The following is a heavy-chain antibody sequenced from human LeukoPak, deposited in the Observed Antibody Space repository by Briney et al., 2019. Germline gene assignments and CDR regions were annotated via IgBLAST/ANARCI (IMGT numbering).Heavy chain of an antibody. V-gene: IGHV1-2*02. CDR3: ATLNYYDSSGYYSDY. CDR1: GYTFTGYY. D-gene: IGHD3-22*01. Sequence: ASVKVSCKASGYTFTGYYMHWVRQAPGQGLEWMGWINPNSGGTNYAQKFQGRVTMTRDTSISTAYMELSRLRSDDTAVYYCATLNYYDSSGYYSDYWGQGTLVTVSS. CDR2: INPNSGGT. J-gene: IGHJ4*02.